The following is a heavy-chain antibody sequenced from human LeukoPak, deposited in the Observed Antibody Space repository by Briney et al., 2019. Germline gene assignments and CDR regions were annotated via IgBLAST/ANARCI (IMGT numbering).Heavy chain of an antibody. J-gene: IGHJ6*03. V-gene: IGHV4-39*07. CDR3: ARGLVKSFGDPIIQYYYMDV. D-gene: IGHD2-21*01. CDR1: GVSISSSNSY. Sequence: SETLSLTCTVSGVSISSSNSYWGWIRQPPGKGLEWIGSIYYSGNTYYNASLKSRVTISVDTSKNQFSLKLSSVTAADTAVYYCARGLVKSFGDPIIQYYYMDVWGKGTTVTISS. CDR2: IYYSGNT.